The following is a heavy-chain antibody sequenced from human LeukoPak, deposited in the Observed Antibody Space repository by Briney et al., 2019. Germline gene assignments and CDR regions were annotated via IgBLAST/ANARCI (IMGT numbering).Heavy chain of an antibody. CDR2: IKQDGSEK. CDR1: GFTFSNYW. Sequence: PGGSLRLSCAASGFTFSNYWMSWVRQAPGKGLEWVANIKQDGSEKYYVDSVKGRFTISRDNAKNSLYLQMNSLSAEDTAVYYCARPMEGYSGSGSWYFDYWGQGTLVTVSS. J-gene: IGHJ4*02. CDR3: ARPMEGYSGSGSWYFDY. V-gene: IGHV3-7*01. D-gene: IGHD3-10*01.